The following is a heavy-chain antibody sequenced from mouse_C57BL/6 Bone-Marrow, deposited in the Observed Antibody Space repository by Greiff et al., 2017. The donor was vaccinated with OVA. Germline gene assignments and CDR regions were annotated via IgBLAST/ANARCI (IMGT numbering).Heavy chain of an antibody. Sequence: QVHVKQSGAELARPGASVKLSCKASGYTFTSYGISWVKQRTGQGLEWIGEIYPRSGNTYYNEKFKGKATLTADKSSSTAYMELRSLTSEDSAVYLCASCGYYLFDYWGRGTALTVSA. D-gene: IGHD2-3*01. V-gene: IGHV1-81*01. CDR3: ASCGYYLFDY. CDR1: GYTFTSYG. CDR2: IYPRSGNT. J-gene: IGHJ2*01.